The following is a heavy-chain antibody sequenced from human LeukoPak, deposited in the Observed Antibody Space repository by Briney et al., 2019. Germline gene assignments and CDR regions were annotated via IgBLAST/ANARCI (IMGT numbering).Heavy chain of an antibody. D-gene: IGHD3-22*01. J-gene: IGHJ4*02. CDR3: ARGFDSSIYRGLFDY. CDR2: INPSGGST. V-gene: IGHV1-46*01. Sequence: ASVKVSCKASGYTFTSYGISWVRQVPGQGLEWMGVINPSGGSTSYAQKFQGRVTMTRVTSTSTVYMELSSLRSEVTAVYYCARGFDSSIYRGLFDYWGQGTLVTVSS. CDR1: GYTFTSYG.